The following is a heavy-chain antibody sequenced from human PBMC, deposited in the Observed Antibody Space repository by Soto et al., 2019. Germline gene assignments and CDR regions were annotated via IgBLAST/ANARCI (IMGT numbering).Heavy chain of an antibody. J-gene: IGHJ6*03. D-gene: IGHD3-3*01. Sequence: ASVKVSCKASGYTFTSYDINWVRQATGQGLEWMGWMNPNSGNTGYAQKFQGRVTMTRNTSISTDYMELSSLRSEDTAVYYCALKNLSSLFYDFFSGYYRHNYYNTDAWGKKTTITVSS. V-gene: IGHV1-8*01. CDR1: GYTFTSYD. CDR3: ALKNLSSLFYDFFSGYYRHNYYNTDA. CDR2: MNPNSGNT.